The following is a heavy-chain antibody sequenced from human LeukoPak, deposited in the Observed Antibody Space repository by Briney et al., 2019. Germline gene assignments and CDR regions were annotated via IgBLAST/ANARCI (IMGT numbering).Heavy chain of an antibody. Sequence: GVSVKVSCKASGYTFTGYYMHWVRQAPGQGLEWMGWINPNSGGTNYAQKFQGRVTMTRDTSISTAYMELSRLRSDDTAVYYCARYLETDKTGSYNYYYYGMDVWGQGTTVTVSS. D-gene: IGHD3-10*01. CDR3: ARYLETDKTGSYNYYYYGMDV. V-gene: IGHV1-2*02. J-gene: IGHJ6*02. CDR2: INPNSGGT. CDR1: GYTFTGYY.